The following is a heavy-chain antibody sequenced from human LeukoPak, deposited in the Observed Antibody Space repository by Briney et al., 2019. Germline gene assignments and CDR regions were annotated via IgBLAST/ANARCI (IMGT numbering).Heavy chain of an antibody. CDR2: FDPEDGET. CDR1: GYTLTELS. D-gene: IGHD3-10*01. V-gene: IGHV1-24*01. CDR3: ATGVRGVIINFDY. J-gene: IGHJ4*02. Sequence: ASVKVSCKVSGYTLTELSMHWVRQAPGKGLEWMGGFDPEDGETIYAQKFQGRVTMTEDTSTDTAYMGLSSLRSEGTAVYYCATGVRGVIINFDYWGQGTLVTVSS.